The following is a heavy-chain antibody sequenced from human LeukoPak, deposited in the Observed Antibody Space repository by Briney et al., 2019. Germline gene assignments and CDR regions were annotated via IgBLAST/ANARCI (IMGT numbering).Heavy chain of an antibody. CDR3: ARETHFWADAFDI. J-gene: IGHJ3*02. CDR1: GGSISSYY. CDR2: IYHSGST. V-gene: IGHV4-59*12. Sequence: SEALSLTCTVSGGSISSYYWSWIRQPPGKGLEWIGYIYHSGSTYYNPSLKSRVTISVDRSKNQFSLKLSSVTAADTAVYYCARETHFWADAFDIWGQGTMVTVSS. D-gene: IGHD3-16*01.